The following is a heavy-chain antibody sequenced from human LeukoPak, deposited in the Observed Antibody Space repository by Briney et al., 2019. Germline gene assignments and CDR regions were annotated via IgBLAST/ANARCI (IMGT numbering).Heavy chain of an antibody. Sequence: ASVKVSCKASGYTFTSYDINWVRQATGQGLEWMGWMNPNSGNTGYAQKFQGRVTITRNTSISTAYIELSSLRSEDTAVYYCARGAAYCGGDCYPTWGQGTLVTVSS. D-gene: IGHD2-21*01. CDR2: MNPNSGNT. CDR1: GYTFTSYD. V-gene: IGHV1-8*03. J-gene: IGHJ5*02. CDR3: ARGAAYCGGDCYPT.